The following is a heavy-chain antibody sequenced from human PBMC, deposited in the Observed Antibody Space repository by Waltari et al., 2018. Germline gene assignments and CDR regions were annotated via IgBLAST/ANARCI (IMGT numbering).Heavy chain of an antibody. J-gene: IGHJ4*02. CDR1: GFTFSSYA. V-gene: IGHV3-23*04. CDR2: IGGSGGIT. D-gene: IGHD6-19*01. CDR3: AKEGIAVAGRPYYFDY. Sequence: EVQLVESGGGLVQPGGSLRLSCAASGFTFSSYAMSWVRQAPGKGLEWVSAIGGSGGITYYADSGKGRFTISRDNSKNTLYLRMNSLRAEDTAVYYCAKEGIAVAGRPYYFDYWGQGTLVTVSS.